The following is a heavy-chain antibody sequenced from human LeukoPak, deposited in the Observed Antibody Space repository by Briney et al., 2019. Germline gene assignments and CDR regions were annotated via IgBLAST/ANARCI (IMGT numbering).Heavy chain of an antibody. V-gene: IGHV3-30*04. CDR1: GFAFSSYA. Sequence: GGSLRLSCAASGFAFSSYAMHWVRQAPGKGLEWVAVISYDGSNKYYADSVKGRFTISRDNSKNTLYLQMNSLRAEDTAVYYCARGRVPAATFWFDPWGQGTLVTVSS. CDR2: ISYDGSNK. D-gene: IGHD2-2*01. CDR3: ARGRVPAATFWFDP. J-gene: IGHJ5*02.